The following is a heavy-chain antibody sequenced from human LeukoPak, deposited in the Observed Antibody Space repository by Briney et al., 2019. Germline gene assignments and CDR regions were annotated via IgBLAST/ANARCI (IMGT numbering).Heavy chain of an antibody. CDR2: IYYSGST. Sequence: PSETLSLTCTVSGGSISSSSYYWGWIRQPPGKGLEWIGSIYYSGSTYYNPSLKSRVTISVDTSKNQFSLKLSSVTAADTAVYYCARGWRINDAFDIWGQGTMVTVSS. CDR3: ARGWRINDAFDI. CDR1: GGSISSSSYY. J-gene: IGHJ3*02. D-gene: IGHD6-19*01. V-gene: IGHV4-39*01.